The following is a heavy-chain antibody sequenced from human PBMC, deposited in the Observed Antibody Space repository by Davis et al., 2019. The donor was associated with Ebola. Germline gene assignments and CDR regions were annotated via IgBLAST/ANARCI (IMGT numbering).Heavy chain of an antibody. J-gene: IGHJ4*02. CDR2: MSYSESI. CDR3: ARHGEYSSSQIQD. V-gene: IGHV4-39*01. CDR1: GGSISGSPYY. Sequence: PSETLSLTCSVSGGSISGSPYYWGWIRQPPGKGLEWIASMSYSESIYYSPSLKSRVTTSVDTSKNQVSLTLRSVTAADTAVYFCARHGEYSSSQIQDWGRGTLVTVSS. D-gene: IGHD6-6*01.